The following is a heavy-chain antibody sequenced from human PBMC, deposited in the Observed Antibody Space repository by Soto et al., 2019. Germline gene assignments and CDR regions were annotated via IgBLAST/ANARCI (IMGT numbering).Heavy chain of an antibody. V-gene: IGHV3-9*01. CDR2: ISWNTFST. CDR3: AKDIVWGRFGEASLDF. D-gene: IGHD3-10*01. CDR1: GFTFDDYA. Sequence: EVQLVESGGGLVQPGRSLRLSCAASGFTFDDYAMHWVRQVPGKGLEWVSGISWNTFSTGYADSVEAGFTICRDNAKNYLFLLMHTLRPEDTALYYFAKDIVWGRFGEASLDFRGQGRMVTVSS. J-gene: IGHJ3*01.